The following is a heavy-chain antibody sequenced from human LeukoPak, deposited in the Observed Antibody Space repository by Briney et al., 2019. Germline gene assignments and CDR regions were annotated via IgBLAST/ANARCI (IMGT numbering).Heavy chain of an antibody. D-gene: IGHD3-10*01. Sequence: GASVKVSCKASGHTFTGYYMHWVRQAPGQGLEWMGWINPNSGGTNYAQKFQGRVTMTRDTSISTAYMELSRLRSDDTAVYYCARVMGGSGEEGAFDIWGQGTMVTVSS. CDR1: GHTFTGYY. CDR3: ARVMGGSGEEGAFDI. CDR2: INPNSGGT. J-gene: IGHJ3*02. V-gene: IGHV1-2*02.